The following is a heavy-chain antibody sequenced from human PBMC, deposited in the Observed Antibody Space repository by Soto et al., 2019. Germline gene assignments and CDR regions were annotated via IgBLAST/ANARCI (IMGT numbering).Heavy chain of an antibody. D-gene: IGHD6-19*01. CDR3: AYSSGWAELRA. J-gene: IGHJ5*02. CDR2: MNPKTGNT. CDR1: GYTFTRYD. V-gene: IGHV1-8*01. Sequence: QVQLVQSGAEVKKPGASVKVSCKASGYTFTRYDINWVRQATGQGLEWMGWMNPKTGNTGYGKKFQGRVTLTRNTTISTAYMELSSLRSEDTAIYYCAYSSGWAELRAWGQGTLVTVP.